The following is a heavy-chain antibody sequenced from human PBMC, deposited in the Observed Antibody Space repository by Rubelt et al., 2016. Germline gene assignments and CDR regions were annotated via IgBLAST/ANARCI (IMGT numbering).Heavy chain of an antibody. J-gene: IGHJ4*02. CDR2: IKPYGIDK. CDR1: GFTFNTYW. V-gene: IGHV3-7*05. Sequence: VQLVESGGGLVQPGGSLRLSCAASGFTFNTYWMTWVRQAPGKGLEWVANIKPYGIDKYYIDSGKCRFTISRDNAKSAVYLHMDSLRAEDTAVYYCLVRYTDYWGQGTLVTVPS. D-gene: IGHD3-9*01. CDR3: LVRYTDY.